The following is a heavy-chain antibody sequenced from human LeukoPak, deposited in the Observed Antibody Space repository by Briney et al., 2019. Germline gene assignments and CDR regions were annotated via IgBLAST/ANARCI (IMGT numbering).Heavy chain of an antibody. J-gene: IGHJ4*02. CDR3: AKGPKLYSGYHPDS. CDR1: GYIFTSYY. CDR2: VYPSAGTS. D-gene: IGHD3-22*01. Sequence: ASVKVSCKASGYIFTSYYMHWVRQAPGQGLEWLGVVYPSAGTSDPAQRFRARITLSDDTSTSTAYMELRSLKSEDTAIYYCAKGPKLYSGYHPDSWGQGTPVTVSS. V-gene: IGHV1-46*01.